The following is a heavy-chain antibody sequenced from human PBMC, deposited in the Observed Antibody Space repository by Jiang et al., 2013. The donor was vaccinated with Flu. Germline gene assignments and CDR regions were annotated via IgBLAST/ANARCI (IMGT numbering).Heavy chain of an antibody. CDR2: INTGNGNT. CDR3: VRRGESWXVLTDS. D-gene: IGHD3-16*01. J-gene: IGHJ4*02. Sequence: EVKKPGASVKVSCKASGYSFITYGMHWVRQAPGQGLEWMGWINTGNGNTKYSQKFEGRAAITRDTSADTVYLELSSLRSEDTAVYFCVRRGESWXVLTDSWGQGTLVTVSS. CDR1: GYSFITYG. V-gene: IGHV1-3*04.